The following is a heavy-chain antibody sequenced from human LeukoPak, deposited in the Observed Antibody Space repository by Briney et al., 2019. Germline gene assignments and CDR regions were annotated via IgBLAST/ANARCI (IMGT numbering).Heavy chain of an antibody. Sequence: GGSLRLSCAASGFTFSSYSMNWVRQAPGKGLEWVSSISSSSSYIYYADSVKGRFTISRDNAKNSLYLQMNSLRAEDTAVYYCARDRDSSSWYGKHGMDVWGQGTTVTVSS. CDR3: ARDRDSSSWYGKHGMDV. J-gene: IGHJ6*02. CDR2: ISSSSSYI. CDR1: GFTFSSYS. V-gene: IGHV3-21*01. D-gene: IGHD6-13*01.